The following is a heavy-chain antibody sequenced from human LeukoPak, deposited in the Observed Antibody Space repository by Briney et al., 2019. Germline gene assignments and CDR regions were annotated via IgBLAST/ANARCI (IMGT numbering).Heavy chain of an antibody. CDR2: IYYSGST. Sequence: SETLSLTCTVSGGSISSYYWSRIRQPPGKGLEWIGYIYYSGSTNYNPSLKSRVTISVDTSKNQFSLKLSSVTAADTAVYYCARVGPRYYDYADAFDIWGQGTMSPSLQ. J-gene: IGHJ3*02. CDR1: GGSISSYY. V-gene: IGHV4-59*01. D-gene: IGHD5-12*01. CDR3: ARVGPRYYDYADAFDI.